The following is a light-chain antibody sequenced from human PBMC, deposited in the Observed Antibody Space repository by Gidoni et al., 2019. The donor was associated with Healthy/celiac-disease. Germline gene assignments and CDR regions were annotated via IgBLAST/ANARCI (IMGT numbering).Light chain of an antibody. J-gene: IGLJ1*01. CDR3: SSYTSSNTLV. V-gene: IGLV2-14*03. CDR2: DVS. Sequence: QSALTQPASVSGSPGQSITISCTGTSSDVGDNNYVSWYQQHPGKAPKLMIYDVSNRPSGVSNRFSGSKSGNMASLTISGLQTEDEADYYCSSYTSSNTLVFGTGTKVTVL. CDR1: SSDVGDNNY.